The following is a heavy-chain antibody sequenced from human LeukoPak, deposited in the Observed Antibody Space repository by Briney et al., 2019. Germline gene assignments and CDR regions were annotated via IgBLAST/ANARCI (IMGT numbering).Heavy chain of an antibody. Sequence: TSETLSLTCTVSGGSISSYYWSWIRQPPGKGLEWIGYIYYSGSTNYNPSLKSRVTISVDKSNNQFSLKLSSVTAADTAVYYCARTIAALFDYWGQGTLVTVSS. J-gene: IGHJ4*02. CDR2: IYYSGST. CDR1: GGSISSYY. V-gene: IGHV4-59*12. CDR3: ARTIAALFDY. D-gene: IGHD6-13*01.